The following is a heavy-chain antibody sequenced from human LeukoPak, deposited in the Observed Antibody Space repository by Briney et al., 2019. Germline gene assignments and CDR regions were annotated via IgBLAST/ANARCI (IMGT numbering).Heavy chain of an antibody. CDR3: ARGRGKGYCSGGSCYQGNFDY. J-gene: IGHJ4*02. V-gene: IGHV4-59*01. CDR1: GGSISSYY. Sequence: SETLSLTCTVSGGSISSYYWSWIRQPPGKGLEWIGYINYSGSTNYNSSLKSRVTISVDTSKNQFSLKLSSVTAADTAVYYCARGRGKGYCSGGSCYQGNFDYWGQGTLVTVSS. D-gene: IGHD2-15*01. CDR2: INYSGST.